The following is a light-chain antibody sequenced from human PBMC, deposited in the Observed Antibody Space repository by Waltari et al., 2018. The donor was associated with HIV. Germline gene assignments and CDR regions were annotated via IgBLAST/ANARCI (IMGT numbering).Light chain of an antibody. Sequence: DIQMTQSPSSLSASVGDRVTLTCRASQIITSHLNWYQQRPGKAPKLLIYAASSLESGVPSRFSGSGSGTDYTLTISSLQPEDFATYYCQQSFTLPLTFGPGTKVGIK. J-gene: IGKJ3*01. CDR3: QQSFTLPLT. CDR2: AAS. CDR1: QIITSH. V-gene: IGKV1-39*01.